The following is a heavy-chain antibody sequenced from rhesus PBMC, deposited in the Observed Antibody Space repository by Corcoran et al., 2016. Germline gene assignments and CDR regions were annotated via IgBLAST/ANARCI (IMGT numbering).Heavy chain of an antibody. CDR1: GYSIRRGYY. CDR2: ISGSSGST. V-gene: IGHV4-99*02. D-gene: IGHD6-31*01. J-gene: IGHJ4*01. CDR3: ARDQGEKAAAGTNY. Sequence: QVQLQESGPGLVKPSETLSLTCAVSGYSIRRGYYWGWIRQPPGKGLEYIGYISGSSGSTYYNPSLKSRVTISKDTSKNQFSLKLSSVTAADTAVYYCARDQGEKAAAGTNYWGQGVLVTVSS.